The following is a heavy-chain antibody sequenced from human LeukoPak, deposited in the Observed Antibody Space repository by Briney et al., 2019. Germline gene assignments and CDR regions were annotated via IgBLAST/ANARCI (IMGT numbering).Heavy chain of an antibody. CDR3: ARDSTGYYGY. CDR2: ISAYTGNT. V-gene: IGHV1-18*01. D-gene: IGHD3-22*01. CDR1: GYTFTSYG. J-gene: IGHJ4*02. Sequence: ASVKVSCKASGYTFTSYGISWVRQAPGQGLEWMGWISAYTGNTNYAQNLQGRVSMTTDTSTRTAYMELRSLTSDDTAAYYCARDSTGYYGYWGQGTLVTVSS.